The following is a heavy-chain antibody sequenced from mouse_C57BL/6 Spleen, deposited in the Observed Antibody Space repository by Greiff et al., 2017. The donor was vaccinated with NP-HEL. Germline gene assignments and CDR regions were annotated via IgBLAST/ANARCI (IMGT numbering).Heavy chain of an antibody. CDR3: AIITTVVTDWYFDV. V-gene: IGHV1-76*01. CDR1: GYTFTDYY. J-gene: IGHJ1*03. CDR2: IYPGSGNT. Sequence: VQLQQSEAELVRPGASVKLSCKASGYTFTDYYINWVKQRPGQGLEWIARIYPGSGNTYYNEKFKGKATLTAEKSSSTAYMQLSSLTSEDSAVYFCAIITTVVTDWYFDVWGTGTTVTVSS. D-gene: IGHD1-1*01.